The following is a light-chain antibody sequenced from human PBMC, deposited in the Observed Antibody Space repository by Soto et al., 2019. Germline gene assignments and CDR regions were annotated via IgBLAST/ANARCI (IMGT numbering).Light chain of an antibody. Sequence: EIVMTQSPVTLSVSPGERATLSCRASQSVRTNLAWYQQKPGQAPRLLIYGASTRATGIPARISGNGSGTEFTLTISSLQSEDFAVYYCQQYNNWPRTFGQGTKVDIK. V-gene: IGKV3-15*01. CDR3: QQYNNWPRT. CDR1: QSVRTN. CDR2: GAS. J-gene: IGKJ1*01.